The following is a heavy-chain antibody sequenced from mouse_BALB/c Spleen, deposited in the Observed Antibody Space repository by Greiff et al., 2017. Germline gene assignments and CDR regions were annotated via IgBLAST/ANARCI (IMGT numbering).Heavy chain of an antibody. CDR1: GYSITSDYA. CDR3: AREWYFDV. Sequence: EVKLVESGPGLVKPSQSLSLTCTVTGYSITSDYAWNWIRQFPGNKLEWMGYISYSGSTSYNPSLKSRISITRDTSKNQFFLQLNSVTTEDTATYYCAREWYFDVWGAGTTVTVSS. V-gene: IGHV3-2*02. CDR2: ISYSGST. J-gene: IGHJ1*01.